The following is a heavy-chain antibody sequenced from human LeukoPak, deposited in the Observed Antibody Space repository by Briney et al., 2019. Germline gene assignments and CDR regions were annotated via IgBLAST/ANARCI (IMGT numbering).Heavy chain of an antibody. CDR3: ARGIYSGYDFNY. Sequence: PSETLSLTCTVSGGSISSYYWGWIRQPPGKGLEWIGSIYYSGSTYYNPSLKSRVTISVDTSKNQFSLKLSSVTAADTAVYYCARGIYSGYDFNYWGQGTLVTVSS. CDR1: GGSISSYY. D-gene: IGHD5-12*01. CDR2: IYYSGST. J-gene: IGHJ4*02. V-gene: IGHV4-39*07.